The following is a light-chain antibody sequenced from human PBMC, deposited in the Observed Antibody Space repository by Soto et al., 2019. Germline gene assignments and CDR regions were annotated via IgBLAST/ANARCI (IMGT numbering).Light chain of an antibody. CDR3: LQSYSTPLT. J-gene: IGKJ4*01. CDR1: QSISSY. CDR2: AAS. V-gene: IGKV1-39*01. Sequence: DIQMTQSPSSLSASVGDRVTITCRASQSISSYLNWYQKKPGKSPKLLIYAASSLQSGVPSRFSGSGSGTDITLTKSSLQTEDFATYYCLQSYSTPLTFGGGTKVEIK.